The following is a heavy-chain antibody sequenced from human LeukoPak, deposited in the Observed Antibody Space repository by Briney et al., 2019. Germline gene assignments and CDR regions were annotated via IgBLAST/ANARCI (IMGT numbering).Heavy chain of an antibody. CDR1: GGTFSSYA. J-gene: IGHJ4*02. CDR3: AIPYCSSTSCYELGSSPFDY. CDR2: IIPIFGTA. D-gene: IGHD2-2*01. V-gene: IGHV1-69*01. Sequence: SVKASCKASGGTFSSYAISWVRQAPGQGLEWMGGIIPIFGTANYAQKFQGRVTITADESTSTAYMELSSLRSEDTAVYYCAIPYCSSTSCYELGSSPFDYWGQGTLVTVSS.